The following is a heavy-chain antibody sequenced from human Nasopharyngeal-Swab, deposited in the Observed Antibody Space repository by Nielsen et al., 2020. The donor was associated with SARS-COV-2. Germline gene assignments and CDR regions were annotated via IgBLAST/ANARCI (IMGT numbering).Heavy chain of an antibody. CDR2: INPDSGDT. Sequence: ASAMVSCKTSGYIFTDYYIHWLRQVAGQGLEWVGSINPDSGDTQYAQKSQGRVTVTSDRSRSTAYIDLSRLRSDDTAVYYCARDYYDNYESDYWGQGTLVTVSS. J-gene: IGHJ4*02. CDR3: ARDYYDNYESDY. CDR1: GYIFTDYY. V-gene: IGHV1-2*02. D-gene: IGHD3-22*01.